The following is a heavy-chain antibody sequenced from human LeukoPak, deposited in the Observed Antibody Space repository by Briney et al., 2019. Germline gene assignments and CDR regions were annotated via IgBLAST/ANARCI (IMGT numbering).Heavy chain of an antibody. CDR2: ISGSSGNT. J-gene: IGHJ6*02. Sequence: GGSLRLSCAASGFTFSSYSMNWVRQARGQGLECVSAISGSSGNTYYADSVKGRFTISRDNSKNMLYLQMNSLRAEDTAVYYCAKVSGRIQIWPQPFGDGMDVWGQGTTVTVSS. D-gene: IGHD3-10*01. CDR1: GFTFSSYS. CDR3: AKVSGRIQIWPQPFGDGMDV. V-gene: IGHV3-23*01.